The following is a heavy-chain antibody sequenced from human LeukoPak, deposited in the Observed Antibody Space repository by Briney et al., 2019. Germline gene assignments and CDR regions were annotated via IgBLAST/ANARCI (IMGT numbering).Heavy chain of an antibody. CDR2: IYYSGST. Sequence: PSQTLSLTCTVSGGSISSGGYYWSWIRQHPGKGLEWIGYIYYSGSTYYNPSLKGRVTISVDTSKNQFSLKLSSVTAADTAVYYCARGDQELFYAFDIWGQGTMVTVSS. CDR3: ARGDQELFYAFDI. CDR1: GGSISSGGYY. D-gene: IGHD6-13*01. V-gene: IGHV4-31*03. J-gene: IGHJ3*02.